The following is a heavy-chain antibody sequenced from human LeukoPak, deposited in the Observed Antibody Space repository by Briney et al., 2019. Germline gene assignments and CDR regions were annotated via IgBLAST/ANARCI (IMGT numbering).Heavy chain of an antibody. V-gene: IGHV4-61*02. CDR1: GVSVRSGSYY. Sequence: KPSETLSLTCSVSGVSVRSGSYYWSWIPQPAGEGLQWIGRIYSSGNTYYNPSLNSRVTISVDSSKNQFSLRLSSVTAAHTALYYCARAADYYDSSGYFFDSWGQGTLVTVSS. CDR2: IYSSGNT. D-gene: IGHD3-22*01. CDR3: ARAADYYDSSGYFFDS. J-gene: IGHJ4*02.